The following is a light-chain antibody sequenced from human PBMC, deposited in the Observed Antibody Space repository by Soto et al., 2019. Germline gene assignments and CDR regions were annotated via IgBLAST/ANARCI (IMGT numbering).Light chain of an antibody. CDR3: QQYNSWGLS. CDR2: GSS. J-gene: IGKJ4*01. CDR1: ENVGTN. V-gene: IGKV3D-15*01. Sequence: IVMTQSPATLSVSPGEGVTLSCRASENVGTNLAWYQQKPGQAPRLLMYGSSTRATGIPATFSGSGSGTEFTLTISSLQSEESAVYYCQQYNSWGLSFGGGTRVEIK.